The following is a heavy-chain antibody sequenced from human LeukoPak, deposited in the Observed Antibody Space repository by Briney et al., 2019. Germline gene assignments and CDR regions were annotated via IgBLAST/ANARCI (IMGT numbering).Heavy chain of an antibody. CDR1: GFSLSTSGMC. V-gene: IGHV2-70*01. Sequence: SGPTLVNPTQTLTLTFTFSGFSLSTSGMCVSWIRQPPGKALEWLALIDWDDDKYYSTSLKTRLTISKDTSKNQVVLTMTNMDPVDTATYYCARIETLEAGTGFDYWGQGTLVTVSS. CDR2: IDWDDDK. D-gene: IGHD6-13*01. CDR3: ARIETLEAGTGFDY. J-gene: IGHJ4*02.